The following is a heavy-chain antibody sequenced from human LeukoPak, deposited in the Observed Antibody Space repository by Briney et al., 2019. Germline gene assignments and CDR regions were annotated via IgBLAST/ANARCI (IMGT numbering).Heavy chain of an antibody. J-gene: IGHJ4*02. CDR3: ARAMSYYFDY. Sequence: PGRSLRLSCAASGFTFSSYGMHWVRQAPGKGLEWVGLIWFDGSEKYYAESVKGRFTISRDNSKNTVYLQVNSLRAEDTAVYHCARAMSYYFDYWGPGTLVTVSS. D-gene: IGHD3-10*01. CDR1: GFTFSSYG. CDR2: IWFDGSEK. V-gene: IGHV3-33*08.